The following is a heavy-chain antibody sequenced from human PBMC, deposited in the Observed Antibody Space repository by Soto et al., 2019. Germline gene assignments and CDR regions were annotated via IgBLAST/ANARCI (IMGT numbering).Heavy chain of an antibody. Sequence: SETLSLTCTVSGGSISSSSYYWGWIRQPPGKGLEWIGSIYYSGSTYYNPSLKSRVTISVDTSKNQFSLKLSSVTAADTAVYYCASEYYYDSSGSEKVLDYWGQGTLVTVSS. D-gene: IGHD3-22*01. CDR3: ASEYYYDSSGSEKVLDY. CDR1: GGSISSSSYY. J-gene: IGHJ4*02. CDR2: IYYSGST. V-gene: IGHV4-39*01.